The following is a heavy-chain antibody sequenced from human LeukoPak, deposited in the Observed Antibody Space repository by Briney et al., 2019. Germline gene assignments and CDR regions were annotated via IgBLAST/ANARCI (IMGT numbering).Heavy chain of an antibody. CDR2: ISYDGSNK. J-gene: IGHJ4*02. D-gene: IGHD2-21*02. V-gene: IGHV3-30-3*01. Sequence: GGSLRLSCAASGFTFSSYTMHWVRQAPGKGLEWVAVISYDGSNKYYADSVKGRFTISRDNSKNTLYLQMNSLRAEDTAVYYCARGRVEHIVVVTAIRPFDYWGQGTLVTVSS. CDR1: GFTFSSYT. CDR3: ARGRVEHIVVVTAIRPFDY.